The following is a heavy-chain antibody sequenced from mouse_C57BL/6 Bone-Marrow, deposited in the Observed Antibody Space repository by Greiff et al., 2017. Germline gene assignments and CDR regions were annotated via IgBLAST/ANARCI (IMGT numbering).Heavy chain of an antibody. CDR3: ARWGALDY. J-gene: IGHJ2*01. V-gene: IGHV1-50*01. CDR2: LDPSAISP. Sequence: QVQLQQPGAELVKPGASVKLSCKASGYTFPSYWLQWVKQRPGQGLEWIGELDPSAISPNYNQTFKGKATWTVDTASSTAYMQLSSLTSEDAAVYYWARWGALDYWGQGTTRTVSS. CDR1: GYTFPSYW.